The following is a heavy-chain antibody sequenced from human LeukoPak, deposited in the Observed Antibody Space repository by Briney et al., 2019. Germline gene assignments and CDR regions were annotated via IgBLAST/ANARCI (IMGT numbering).Heavy chain of an antibody. CDR3: ANSRDTGYSSGWSNFDY. J-gene: IGHJ4*02. CDR2: ISSSSSYI. CDR1: GFTFSSYS. V-gene: IGHV3-21*04. D-gene: IGHD6-19*01. Sequence: AGGSLRLSCAASGFTFSSYSMSWVRQAPGKGLEWVSSISSSSSYIYYADSVKGRFTISRDNAKNSLYLQMNSLRAEDTAVYYCANSRDTGYSSGWSNFDYWGQGTLVTVSS.